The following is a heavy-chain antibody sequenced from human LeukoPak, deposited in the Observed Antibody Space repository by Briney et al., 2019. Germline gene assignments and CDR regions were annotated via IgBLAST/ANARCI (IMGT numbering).Heavy chain of an antibody. D-gene: IGHD3-10*01. V-gene: IGHV4-61*08. CDR3: ARGRSSMVRGYYYYYMDV. J-gene: IGHJ6*03. CDR2: IYYSGST. Sequence: PSETLSLTCTVSGGSISSSGYYWSWIRQPPGKGLEWIGYIYYSGSTNYNPSLKSRVTISVDTSKNQFSLKLSSVTAADTAVYYCARGRSSMVRGYYYYYMDVWGKGTTVTISS. CDR1: GGSISSSGYY.